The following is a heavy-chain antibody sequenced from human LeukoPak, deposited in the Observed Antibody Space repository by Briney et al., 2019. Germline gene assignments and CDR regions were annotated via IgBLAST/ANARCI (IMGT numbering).Heavy chain of an antibody. CDR2: ISAYNGNT. Sequence: ASVRLSCKASGYTFTSYGISWVRQAPGQGLEWMGWISAYNGNTNYAQKLQGRVTMTTDTSTSTAYMELRSLRSDDTAVYYCARDVRAAAIPNWFDPWGQGTLVTVSS. V-gene: IGHV1-18*01. CDR1: GYTFTSYG. CDR3: ARDVRAAAIPNWFDP. J-gene: IGHJ5*02. D-gene: IGHD2-2*02.